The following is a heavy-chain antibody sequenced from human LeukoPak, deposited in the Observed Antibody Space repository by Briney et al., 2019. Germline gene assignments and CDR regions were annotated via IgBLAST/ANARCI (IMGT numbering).Heavy chain of an antibody. Sequence: GLEXVGSIYYSGSTYYNPSLKSRVTISVDTSKNQFSLKLSSVTAADTAVYYCAREMAGGYDLRAFDIWGQGTMVTVSS. CDR3: AREMAGGYDLRAFDI. D-gene: IGHD5-12*01. V-gene: IGHV4-39*07. CDR2: IYYSGST. J-gene: IGHJ3*02.